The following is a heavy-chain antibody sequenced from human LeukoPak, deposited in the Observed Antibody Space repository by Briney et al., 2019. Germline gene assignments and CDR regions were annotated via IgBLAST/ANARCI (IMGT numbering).Heavy chain of an antibody. CDR3: AREPSGSGGYDY. D-gene: IGHD3-10*01. J-gene: IGHJ4*02. Sequence: ASVKVSCKASGFTFSGYYMHWVRQTPGQGLEWMAWISPNSGGTNYVQKFQGRVTVTRDTSISTDYMEINGLTSDDTALYYCAREPSGSGGYDYWGQGTLVTVSS. V-gene: IGHV1-2*02. CDR1: GFTFSGYY. CDR2: ISPNSGGT.